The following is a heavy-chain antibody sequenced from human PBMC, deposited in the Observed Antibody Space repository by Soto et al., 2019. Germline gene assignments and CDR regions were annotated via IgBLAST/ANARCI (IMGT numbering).Heavy chain of an antibody. CDR1: GFIFSSYG. Sequence: GGSRRLSCAASGFIFSSYGIHWVRQAPGKGLEWVAVISFDGGKTYYADSVKGRFTVSADKSKSTLDLQMNSPRVEDTAMYYCAKDQVAYADYLDYYYGIEVWGPGTTVTVSS. CDR2: ISFDGGKT. V-gene: IGHV3-30*18. D-gene: IGHD4-17*01. J-gene: IGHJ6*02. CDR3: AKDQVAYADYLDYYYGIEV.